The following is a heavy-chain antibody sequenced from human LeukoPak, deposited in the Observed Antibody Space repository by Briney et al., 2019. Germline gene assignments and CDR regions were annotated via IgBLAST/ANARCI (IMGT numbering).Heavy chain of an antibody. CDR1: GFPFISYW. CDR2: INHNGNVN. D-gene: IGHD3-16*01. J-gene: IGHJ6*02. Sequence: PGGSLRLSCVASGFPFISYWMNWARQAPGKGLEWVASINHNGNVNYYVDSVKGRFTISRDNAKNSLYMQMSNLRAGDTAVYFCARGGGLDVWGQGATVTVSS. CDR3: ARGGGLDV. V-gene: IGHV3-7*03.